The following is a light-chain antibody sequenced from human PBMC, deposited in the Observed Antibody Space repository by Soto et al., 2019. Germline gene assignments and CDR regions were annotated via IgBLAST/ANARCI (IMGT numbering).Light chain of an antibody. CDR3: QQRYNWPLIT. CDR1: QSVRTN. CDR2: DAS. Sequence: EIVLTQSPATLSLSPGERATLSCRASQSVRTNLVWYQQKVGQAPRLLIYDASNRATGIPARFSGGGSGTDFTLTISSLEPEDFAVYYCQQRYNWPLITFGQGTRLEIK. V-gene: IGKV3-11*01. J-gene: IGKJ5*01.